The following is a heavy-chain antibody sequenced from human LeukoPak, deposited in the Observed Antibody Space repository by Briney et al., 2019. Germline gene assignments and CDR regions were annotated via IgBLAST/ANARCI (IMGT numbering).Heavy chain of an antibody. V-gene: IGHV4-38-2*02. D-gene: IGHD2-21*01. J-gene: IGHJ6*03. CDR2: IFHSGST. Sequence: MPSETLSLTCTVSGYSISSGYYWVWIRQPPGKGLEWIGSIFHSGSTYYNPSLKSRVTISVDTSKNQFSLKLSSVTAADTALYYCARVGYYPDYYMDVWGKGTTVTVSS. CDR1: GYSISSGYY. CDR3: ARVGYYPDYYMDV.